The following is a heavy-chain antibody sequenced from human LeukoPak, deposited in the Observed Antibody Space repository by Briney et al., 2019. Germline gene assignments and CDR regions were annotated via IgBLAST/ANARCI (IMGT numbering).Heavy chain of an antibody. CDR1: GYTFTGYY. V-gene: IGHV1-2*02. J-gene: IGHJ6*02. CDR3: ARVPTGTTEYYGMDV. Sequence: PGASVKVSCKASGYTFTGYYMHWVRQAPGQGLEWMGWINPNSGGTNYAQKFQGRVTMTRDTSISTAYMELSRLRSDDTAVYYCARVPTGTTEYYGMDVWGQGTTVTVSS. D-gene: IGHD1-1*01. CDR2: INPNSGGT.